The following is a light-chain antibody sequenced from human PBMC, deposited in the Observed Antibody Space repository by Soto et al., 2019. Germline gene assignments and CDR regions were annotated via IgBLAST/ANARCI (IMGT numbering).Light chain of an antibody. CDR2: GAS. J-gene: IGKJ1*01. V-gene: IGKV3-15*01. CDR3: QQYNKLRT. CDR1: QSISSH. Sequence: EIMMTQSPATLSVSPGETVTLSCRASQSISSHLVWYQQKPGQAPRLLIYGASTRATGIPARFSGGGSGTEFTLTISSLQSEDFAVYYCQQYNKLRTFGQGTKLEIK.